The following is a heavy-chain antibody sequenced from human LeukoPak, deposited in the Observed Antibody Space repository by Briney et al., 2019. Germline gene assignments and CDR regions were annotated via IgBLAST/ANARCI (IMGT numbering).Heavy chain of an antibody. Sequence: GGSLRLSCAASGFTFSSYAMSWVRQAPGKGLEWVSAISGSGGSTYYADSVKGRFTISRDNSKNTLYLEMNSLRAGDTAVYYCAKGQEFSGLRLGELSFDYWGQGTLVTVSS. CDR1: GFTFSSYA. CDR3: AKGQEFSGLRLGELSFDY. CDR2: ISGSGGST. V-gene: IGHV3-23*01. J-gene: IGHJ4*02. D-gene: IGHD3-16*02.